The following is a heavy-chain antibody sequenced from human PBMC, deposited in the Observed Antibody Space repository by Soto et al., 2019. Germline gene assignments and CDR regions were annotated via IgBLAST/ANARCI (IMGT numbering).Heavy chain of an antibody. CDR2: IYYSGST. CDR3: ARDENGSWSFAFDI. V-gene: IGHV4-31*03. CDR1: GRSISSGGYY. D-gene: IGHD3-10*01. Sequence: SETLSLTCTVSGRSISSGGYYWSWIRQHPGKGLEWIGYIYYSGSTYYNPSLKSRVTISVDTSKNQFSLKLSSVTAADTAVYYCARDENGSWSFAFDIWGQGTMVTVSS. J-gene: IGHJ3*02.